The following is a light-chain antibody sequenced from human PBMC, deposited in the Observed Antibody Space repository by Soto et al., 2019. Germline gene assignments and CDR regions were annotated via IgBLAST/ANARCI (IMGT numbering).Light chain of an antibody. CDR1: SSDVGGYNY. V-gene: IGLV2-8*01. CDR2: EVS. J-gene: IGLJ1*01. CDR3: SSYAGSNNLGV. Sequence: SVLTQPPSASGSAGQSVTISCTGTSSDVGGYNYVSWYQQHPGKAPKLMIYEVSKRPSGVPDRFSGSKSGNTASLTVSGLQAEDEADYYCSSYAGSNNLGVFGTGTKVTV.